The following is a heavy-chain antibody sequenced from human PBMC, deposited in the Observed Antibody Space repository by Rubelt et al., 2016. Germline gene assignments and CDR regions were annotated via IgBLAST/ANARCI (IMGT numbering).Heavy chain of an antibody. CDR2: FYYTGST. Sequence: QLQLQESGPGLVKPSETLSLTCTVSGGSMSSSNYYWAWIRQPPGKGLEWIGSFYYTGSTYYNPSLQSRLTISANTSKNQFSLKLTSVTAADTAVYYCARLGYSTGDYNFWGQGTLVTVSS. V-gene: IGHV4-39*01. J-gene: IGHJ4*02. CDR1: GGSMSSSNYY. CDR3: ARLGYSTGDYNF. D-gene: IGHD6-19*01.